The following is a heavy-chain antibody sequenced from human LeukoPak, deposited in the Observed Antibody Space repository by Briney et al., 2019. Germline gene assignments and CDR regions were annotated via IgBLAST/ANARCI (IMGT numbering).Heavy chain of an antibody. J-gene: IGHJ4*02. CDR3: ARDRSGYPPRIDY. D-gene: IGHD3-3*01. CDR2: ISAYNGNT. V-gene: IGHV1-18*01. Sequence: GASVKVSCKASGYTFTNYGVSWARQAPGQGLEYMGWISAYNGNTNYAQKLQGRVTMTTDTSTSTAYMELRSLTSDDTAVYYCARDRSGYPPRIDYWGQGTLVTVSS. CDR1: GYTFTNYG.